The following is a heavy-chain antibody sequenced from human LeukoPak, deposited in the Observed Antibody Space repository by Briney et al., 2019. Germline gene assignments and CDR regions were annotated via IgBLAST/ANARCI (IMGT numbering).Heavy chain of an antibody. CDR2: INPRGGST. J-gene: IGHJ4*02. V-gene: IGHV1-46*01. Sequence: GASVKVSCKASGGTFSSYAISWVRQAPGQGLEWMGIINPRGGSTSYAQKFQGRVTMTRDMSTNTVYMDLSSLRSEDTAVYYCAREIGPIQLHLWGSAFDYWGQGTLVTVSS. CDR1: GGTFSSYA. D-gene: IGHD5-18*01. CDR3: AREIGPIQLHLWGSAFDY.